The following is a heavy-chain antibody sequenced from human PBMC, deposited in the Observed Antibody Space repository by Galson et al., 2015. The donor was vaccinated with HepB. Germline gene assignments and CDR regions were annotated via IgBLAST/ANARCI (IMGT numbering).Heavy chain of an antibody. CDR3: VLPPVPAAMREGYYGMDV. CDR2: IYPGNSDT. D-gene: IGHD2-2*01. Sequence: QSGAEVKKPGESLKISCKGSGYSFTSYWIGWVRQMPGKGMEWMGIIYPGNSDTRYSPSFQGQVTISADKSVNTAYLQWSSLKASDTAIYYCVLPPVPAAMREGYYGMDVWGQGTTVTVSS. V-gene: IGHV5-51*01. CDR1: GYSFTSYW. J-gene: IGHJ6*02.